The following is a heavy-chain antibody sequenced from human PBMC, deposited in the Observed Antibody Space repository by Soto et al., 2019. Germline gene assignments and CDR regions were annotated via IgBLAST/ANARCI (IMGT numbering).Heavy chain of an antibody. V-gene: IGHV3-30-3*01. J-gene: IGHJ4*02. D-gene: IGHD2-21*02. CDR2: ISYDAHNK. CDR1: GFNFRRYS. Sequence: QVQVVESGGGVVPPGTSLRLSCAVSGFNFRRYSMHWVRQAPGKGLEWVALISYDAHNKYYPDSVKGRFTVSRDNSRDTLYLQLSSLRADDPAVYYCVRGDLAHCLDDCSHPFDYWGQGALVTVSS. CDR3: VRGDLAHCLDDCSHPFDY.